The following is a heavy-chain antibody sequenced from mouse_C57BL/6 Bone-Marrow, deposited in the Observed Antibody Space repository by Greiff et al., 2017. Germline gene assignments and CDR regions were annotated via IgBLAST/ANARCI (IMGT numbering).Heavy chain of an antibody. CDR3: AGGTGTAWFAY. CDR2: IYPRSGNT. V-gene: IGHV1-81*01. D-gene: IGHD4-1*01. Sequence: QVQLKQSGAELARPGASVKLSCKASGYTFTSYGISWVKQRTGQGLEWIGEIYPRSGNTYYNEKFKGKATLTADKSSSTAYMELRSLTSEDSAVYFCAGGTGTAWFAYWGRGTLVTVSA. J-gene: IGHJ3*01. CDR1: GYTFTSYG.